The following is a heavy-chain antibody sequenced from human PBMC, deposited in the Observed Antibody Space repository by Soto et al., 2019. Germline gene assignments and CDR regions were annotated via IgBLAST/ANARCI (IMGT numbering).Heavy chain of an antibody. CDR1: GFTFSSYS. D-gene: IGHD3-9*01. V-gene: IGHV3-21*04. Sequence: GGSLRLSCAASGFTFSSYSMNWVRQAPGKGLEWVSSISSSSSYIYYADSVKGRFTISRDNSKNSLYLQMNSLRAEDTAVYYCAKRRYYDILTGYSDLDYWGQGTLVTVPS. CDR2: ISSSSSYI. CDR3: AKRRYYDILTGYSDLDY. J-gene: IGHJ4*02.